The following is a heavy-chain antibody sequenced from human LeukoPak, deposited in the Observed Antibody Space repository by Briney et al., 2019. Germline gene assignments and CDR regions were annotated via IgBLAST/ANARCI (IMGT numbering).Heavy chain of an antibody. Sequence: GGSLRLSCAASGFTFSSYAMSWVRQAPGKGLEWVSAISGSGGSTYYADSVKGRFTISRDNSKNTLYLQMNSLRAEDTAVCYCAKARSGYSHYFDYWGQGTLVTVSS. J-gene: IGHJ4*02. D-gene: IGHD3-22*01. CDR2: ISGSGGST. CDR1: GFTFSSYA. CDR3: AKARSGYSHYFDY. V-gene: IGHV3-23*01.